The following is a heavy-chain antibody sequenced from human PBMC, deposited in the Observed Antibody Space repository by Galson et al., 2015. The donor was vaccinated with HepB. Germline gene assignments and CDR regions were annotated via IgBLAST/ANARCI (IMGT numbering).Heavy chain of an antibody. J-gene: IGHJ1*01. CDR3: AKSRGYGAFQH. V-gene: IGHV3-43*01. D-gene: IGHD4/OR15-4a*01. CDR2: IRWDGNST. CDR1: GFSFDDYS. Sequence: SLRLSCAASGFSFDDYSMHWVRQAPGKGLEWVSLIRWDGNSTCYADSVKGRFTISRDNSKSSLYLQMNSLRTEDTALYYCAKSRGYGAFQHWGQGTLVTVSS.